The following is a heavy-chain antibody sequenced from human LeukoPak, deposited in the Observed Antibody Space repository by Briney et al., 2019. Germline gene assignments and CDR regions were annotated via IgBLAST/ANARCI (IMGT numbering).Heavy chain of an antibody. Sequence: GGSLRLSCSASGFTFSSFSMHWVRQAPGKGLEYVSTIGSNGGSTYYADSVKGRFTISRDNSKNTLYLQMNSLTAEDTAVYYCARDGTVTAGPFDPWGGGTLVTVSS. J-gene: IGHJ5*02. CDR2: IGSNGGST. V-gene: IGHV3-64*04. CDR1: GFTFSSFS. CDR3: ARDGTVTAGPFDP. D-gene: IGHD4-17*01.